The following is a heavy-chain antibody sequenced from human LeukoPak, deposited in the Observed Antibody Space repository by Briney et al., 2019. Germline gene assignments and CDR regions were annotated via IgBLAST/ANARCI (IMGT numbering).Heavy chain of an antibody. CDR3: ARAQYYSDNTGYYYLHY. D-gene: IGHD3-22*01. CDR1: GFTFSSYS. Sequence: GGSLRLSCAASGFTFSSYSMNWVRQAPGKGLEWVSYIGGRGSNICYADSVKGRFTISRDDAKNSLYLQTNSLRVEDTAVYYCARAQYYSDNTGYYYLHYWGQGTLVTVSS. CDR2: IGGRGSNI. J-gene: IGHJ4*02. V-gene: IGHV3-48*01.